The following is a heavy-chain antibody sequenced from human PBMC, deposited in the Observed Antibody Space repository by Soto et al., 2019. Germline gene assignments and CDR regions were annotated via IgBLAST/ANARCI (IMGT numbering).Heavy chain of an antibody. Sequence: EVQLVESGGGLVQPGGSLRLSCAASGFTVSTKYMSWVRQAPGQGLEWASVIYSGGSTFYAESVRGRFTISSSDSKNTVNLNINSLRAEDTAVYYCARDPWAAAYWGQGTLVTVS. V-gene: IGHV3-66*01. CDR1: GFTVSTKY. J-gene: IGHJ4*02. D-gene: IGHD3-16*01. CDR2: IYSGGST. CDR3: ARDPWAAAY.